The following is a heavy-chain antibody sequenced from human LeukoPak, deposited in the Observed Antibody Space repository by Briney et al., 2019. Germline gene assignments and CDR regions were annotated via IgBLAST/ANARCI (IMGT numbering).Heavy chain of an antibody. CDR1: GFTVSSNY. CDR3: AREEPPGYCSGGSCYPTGDY. Sequence: GGSLRLSCAASGFTVSSNYMSWVRQAPGKGLEWVSVIYSGGSTYYADSVKGRFTISRDNSKNTLYLQMNSLRAEDTAVYYCAREEPPGYCSGGSCYPTGDYWGQGTLVTVSS. CDR2: IYSGGST. J-gene: IGHJ4*02. D-gene: IGHD2-15*01. V-gene: IGHV3-66*01.